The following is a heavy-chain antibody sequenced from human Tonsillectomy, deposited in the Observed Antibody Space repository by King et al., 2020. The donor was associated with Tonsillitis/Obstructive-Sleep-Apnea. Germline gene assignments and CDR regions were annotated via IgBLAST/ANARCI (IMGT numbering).Heavy chain of an antibody. J-gene: IGHJ5*02. CDR2: INAGNGNT. V-gene: IGHV1-3*01. Sequence: MHWVRQAPGQRLEWMGWINAGNGNTKYSQKFQGRVTITRDTSASTAYMELSSLRSEDTAVYYCASLDSRGASNIADNWFDPWGQGTLVTVSS. CDR3: ASLDSRGASNIADNWFDP. D-gene: IGHD6-13*01.